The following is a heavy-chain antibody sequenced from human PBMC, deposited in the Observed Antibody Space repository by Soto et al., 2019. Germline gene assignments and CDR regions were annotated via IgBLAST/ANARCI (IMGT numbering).Heavy chain of an antibody. J-gene: IGHJ4*02. Sequence: QVQLVQSGAEVKTPGASVKVSCKASGYTFTSYAMHWVRQAPGQRLEWMGWINAGNGNTKYSQKFQGRVTITRDTSASTAYLELSSLRSEDTAVYYCARVTGYYAPDYWGQGTLVTVSS. CDR3: ARVTGYYAPDY. CDR2: INAGNGNT. CDR1: GYTFTSYA. D-gene: IGHD3-9*01. V-gene: IGHV1-3*01.